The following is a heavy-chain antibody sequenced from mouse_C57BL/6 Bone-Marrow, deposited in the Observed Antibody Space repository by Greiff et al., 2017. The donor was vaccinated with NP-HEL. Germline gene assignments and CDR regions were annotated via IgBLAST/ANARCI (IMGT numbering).Heavy chain of an antibody. CDR2: IWSGGST. CDR3: ARKGEWLLPYYYAMDY. J-gene: IGHJ4*01. CDR1: GFSLTSYG. D-gene: IGHD2-3*01. Sequence: QVQLQQSGPGLVQPSQSLSITCTVSGFSLTSYGVHWVRQSPGKGLEWLGVIWSGGSTDYNAAFISRLSISKDNSKSQVFFKMNSLQADDTAIYYCARKGEWLLPYYYAMDYWGQGTSVTVSS. V-gene: IGHV2-2*01.